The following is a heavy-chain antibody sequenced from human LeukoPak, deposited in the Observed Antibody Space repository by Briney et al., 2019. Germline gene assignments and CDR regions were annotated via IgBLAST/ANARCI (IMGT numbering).Heavy chain of an antibody. J-gene: IGHJ6*02. CDR3: ARLRFGEAHYYYYGMDV. CDR2: IYPGDSDT. D-gene: IGHD3-10*01. V-gene: IGHV5-51*01. CDR1: GYSFTSYW. Sequence: GESLKISCKGSGYSFTSYWIGWVRQMPGKGLAWMGIIYPGDSDTRYSPSFQGQVTISADKSISTAYLQWSSLKASDTAMYYCARLRFGEAHYYYYGMDVWGQGTTVTVSS.